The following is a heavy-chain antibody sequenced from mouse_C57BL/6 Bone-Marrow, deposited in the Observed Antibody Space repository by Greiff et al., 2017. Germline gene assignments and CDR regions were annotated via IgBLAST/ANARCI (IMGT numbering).Heavy chain of an antibody. Sequence: QVQLQQPGAELVKPGASVKLSCKASGYTFTSYWMHWVKQRPGQGLEWIGMIHPNSGSTNYNEKFKSKATLTVDKSSSTAYMQLSSRTSEDSAVYYCARGGYYYGSSWFAYWGQGTLVTVSA. CDR1: GYTFTSYW. CDR3: ARGGYYYGSSWFAY. J-gene: IGHJ3*01. D-gene: IGHD1-1*01. V-gene: IGHV1-64*01. CDR2: IHPNSGST.